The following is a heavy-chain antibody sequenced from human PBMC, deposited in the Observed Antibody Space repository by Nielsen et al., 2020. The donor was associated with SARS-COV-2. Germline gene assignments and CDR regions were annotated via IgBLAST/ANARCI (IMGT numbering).Heavy chain of an antibody. D-gene: IGHD6-13*01. Sequence: WIRQPPGKGLEWVSSISSSSSYIYYADSVKGRFTISRDNAKNSLYLQMNSLRAEDTAAYYCARGSSSWYSEDYYYGMDVWGQGTTVTVSS. CDR2: ISSSSSYI. J-gene: IGHJ6*02. CDR3: ARGSSSWYSEDYYYGMDV. V-gene: IGHV3-21*01.